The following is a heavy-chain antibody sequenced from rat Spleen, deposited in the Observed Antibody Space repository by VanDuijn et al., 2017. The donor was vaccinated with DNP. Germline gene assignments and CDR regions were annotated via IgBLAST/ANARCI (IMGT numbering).Heavy chain of an antibody. CDR2: MSPTTRSS. CDR3: TRGGTYYFGY. Sequence: EVQLVESGGGLVQPGRSLKLSCAASGFTFSDYNMAWVRQAPTKGLEWVACMSPTTRSSYYRDSVRGRFTISRDNARSTLYLQMDSLRSEDTATYYCTRGGTYYFGYWGQGVMVTVSS. J-gene: IGHJ2*01. V-gene: IGHV5-27*01. CDR1: GFTFSDYN.